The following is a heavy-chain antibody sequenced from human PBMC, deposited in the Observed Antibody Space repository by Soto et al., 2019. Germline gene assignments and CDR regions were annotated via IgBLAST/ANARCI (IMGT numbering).Heavy chain of an antibody. J-gene: IGHJ4*02. CDR2: MNPNSGNT. V-gene: IGHV1-8*01. CDR1: GYTFTSYD. D-gene: IGHD3-16*01. Sequence: QVQLVQSGAEVKKPGASVKVSCKASGYTFTSYDINWVRQATGQGLEWMGWMNPNSGNTGYAQKFQGRVSMTRNTSISTAYMELGSLRSEDTAVYYCAAGLFGMITFGGVQDYWGQGTLVTVSS. CDR3: AAGLFGMITFGGVQDY.